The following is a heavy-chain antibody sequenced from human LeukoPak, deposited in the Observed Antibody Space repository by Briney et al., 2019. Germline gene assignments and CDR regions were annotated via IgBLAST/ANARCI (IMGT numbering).Heavy chain of an antibody. Sequence: GGSLRLSCAASGFAFSNHAMSWARQAPGKGLEWVSGISGDGGRTWYADSVKGRFTISRDNSKNTLYLQMSSLRDEDTAVYYCAKLYSSGWLGLSSWGQGTLATVSS. CDR3: AKLYSSGWLGLSS. D-gene: IGHD6-19*01. J-gene: IGHJ5*02. V-gene: IGHV3-23*01. CDR2: ISGDGGRT. CDR1: GFAFSNHA.